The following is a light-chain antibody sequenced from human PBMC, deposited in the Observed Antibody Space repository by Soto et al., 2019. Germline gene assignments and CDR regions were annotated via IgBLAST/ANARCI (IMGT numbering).Light chain of an antibody. CDR3: SSYTSSSTRGVV. CDR1: SSDVGGYNY. CDR2: DVS. V-gene: IGLV2-14*01. J-gene: IGLJ2*01. Sequence: ALTQPASVSGSPGQSITISCTGTSSDVGGYNYVSWYQQHPGKAPKLMIYDVSNRPSGVSNRFSGSKSGNTASLTISGLQAEDEADYYCSSYTSSSTRGVVFGGGTKLTVL.